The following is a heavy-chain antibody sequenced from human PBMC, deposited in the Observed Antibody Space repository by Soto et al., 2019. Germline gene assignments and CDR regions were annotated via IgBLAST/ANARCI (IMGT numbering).Heavy chain of an antibody. CDR3: VGGQYYFDY. Sequence: QVPLVESGGGVVQPGRSLRLSCAASGFPFSSYGMHGVRGAPGKGLEWVAVISYDGSNKYYADSVKGRFTISRDKSASTLYLQMNSLRPEDTALYYCVGGQYYFDYRGQGTLVTVSP. CDR1: GFPFSSYG. V-gene: IGHV3-30*03. CDR2: ISYDGSNK. D-gene: IGHD3-10*01. J-gene: IGHJ4*02.